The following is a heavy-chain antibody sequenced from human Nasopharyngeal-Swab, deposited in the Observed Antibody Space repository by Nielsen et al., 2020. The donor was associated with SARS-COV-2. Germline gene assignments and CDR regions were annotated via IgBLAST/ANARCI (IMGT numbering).Heavy chain of an antibody. D-gene: IGHD5-12*01. CDR3: ARERGGGYGDY. J-gene: IGHJ4*02. Sequence: GGPLRLSCVASGFTFSPYTMTWVRQAPGKGLEWLSYITGTSDSIAYAGSVEGRFTISRDNAKNSLFLQMNGLTAEDTAVYYCARERGGGYGDYWGQGTLVTVSS. V-gene: IGHV3-48*04. CDR1: GFTFSPYT. CDR2: ITGTSDSI.